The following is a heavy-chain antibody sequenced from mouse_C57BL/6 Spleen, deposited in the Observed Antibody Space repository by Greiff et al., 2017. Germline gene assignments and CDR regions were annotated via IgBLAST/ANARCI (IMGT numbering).Heavy chain of an antibody. J-gene: IGHJ3*01. CDR3: ARGVVATPFAY. CDR2: IWSGGST. V-gene: IGHV2-2*01. Sequence: QVQLQQSGPGLVQPSQSLSITCTVSGFSLTSYGVHWVRQSPGKGLEWLGVIWSGGSTDYNAAFISRLSISKDNSKSQVFFKMNSLQADDTAIYYCARGVVATPFAYWGQGTLVTVSA. D-gene: IGHD1-1*01. CDR1: GFSLTSYG.